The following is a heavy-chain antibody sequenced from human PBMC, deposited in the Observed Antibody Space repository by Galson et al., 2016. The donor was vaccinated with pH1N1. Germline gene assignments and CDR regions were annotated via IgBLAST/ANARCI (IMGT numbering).Heavy chain of an antibody. J-gene: IGHJ3*02. D-gene: IGHD5-12*01. CDR3: ARGGSAHRDSGSRYAAFDI. CDR2: TSVYDGKT. CDR1: GYDFINSG. V-gene: IGHV1-18*04. Sequence: SVKVSCKASGYDFINSGVNWVRQAPGQGLEWMGWTSVYDGKTVYAEKVQGRVTMTTDTSTNTAYLEVRSLKSDDTAVYYCARGGSAHRDSGSRYAAFDIRGQGKMVTVSS.